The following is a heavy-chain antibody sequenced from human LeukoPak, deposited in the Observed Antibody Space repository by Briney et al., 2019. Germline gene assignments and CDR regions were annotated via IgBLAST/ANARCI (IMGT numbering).Heavy chain of an antibody. D-gene: IGHD6-13*01. J-gene: IGHJ4*02. V-gene: IGHV3-23*01. CDR1: GFTFSSYA. CDR2: ISGSGGST. CDR3: VLTSSSWTFDY. Sequence: PGGSLRLSCAASGFTFSSYAMSWVRQAPGKGLEWVSAISGSGGSTYYADSVKGRFTISRDNAKNSLYLQMNSLRAEDTAVYYCVLTSSSWTFDYWGQGTLVTVSS.